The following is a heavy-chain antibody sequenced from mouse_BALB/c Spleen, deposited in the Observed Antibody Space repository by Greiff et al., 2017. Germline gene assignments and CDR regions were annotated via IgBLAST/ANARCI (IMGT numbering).Heavy chain of an antibody. Sequence: EVQGVESGGGLVKPGGSLKLSCAASGFTFSSYAMSWVRQSPEKRLEWVAEISSGGSYTYYPDTVTGRFTISRDNAKNTLYLEMSSLRSEDTAMYYCARDGDWDGGNYFDYWGQGTTLTVSS. J-gene: IGHJ2*01. CDR3: ARDGDWDGGNYFDY. CDR1: GFTFSSYA. V-gene: IGHV5-9-4*01. CDR2: ISSGGSYT. D-gene: IGHD4-1*01.